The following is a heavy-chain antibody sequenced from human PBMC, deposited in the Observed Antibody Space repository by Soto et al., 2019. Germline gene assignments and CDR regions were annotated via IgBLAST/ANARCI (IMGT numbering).Heavy chain of an antibody. J-gene: IGHJ6*02. CDR2: INPNNGGT. CDR1: GYTFSYYY. CDR3: ARGGGQTYYYHPMDV. Sequence: QVQLVQSGAEVKKPGASVKVSCKGSGYTFSYYYIHWVRQAPGQGLEWMGYINPNNGGTRFDQKFAGRVTMTRDTALNTTYLDLSRLTSDDTAVYYCARGGGQTYYYHPMDVWGQGTTVIVSS. D-gene: IGHD3-16*01. V-gene: IGHV1-2*02.